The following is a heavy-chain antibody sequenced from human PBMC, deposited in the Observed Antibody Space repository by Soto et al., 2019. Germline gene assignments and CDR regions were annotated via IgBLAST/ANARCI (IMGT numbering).Heavy chain of an antibody. J-gene: IGHJ5*02. CDR1: GFSLSTSAEG. CDR2: IYWVDDK. D-gene: IGHD3-3*01. CDR3: EHIEARFITIPPHGWFHP. V-gene: IGHV2-5*02. Sequence: QITLTESGPTLVKPTQTLTLTCTFSGFSLSTSAEGVGWIRQPPGKALDWLALIYWVDDKRYSPSLKSRLTLTQDTSQYQVVLTMTNMDPVDTATYYCEHIEARFITIPPHGWFHPWGQSTMVTVSS.